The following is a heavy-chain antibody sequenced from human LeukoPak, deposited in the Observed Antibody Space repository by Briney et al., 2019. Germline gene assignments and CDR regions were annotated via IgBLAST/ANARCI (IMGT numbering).Heavy chain of an antibody. D-gene: IGHD2-2*01. Sequence: ASVKVSCKVSGYTLTELSMHWVRQAPGKGLEWMGGFDPEDGETIYAQKFQGRVTMTEDTSTDTAYMELSSLRSEDTAVYYCATALYCSSTSCYHPWDWFDPWGQGTLVTVSS. CDR1: GYTLTELS. CDR2: FDPEDGET. J-gene: IGHJ5*02. CDR3: ATALYCSSTSCYHPWDWFDP. V-gene: IGHV1-24*01.